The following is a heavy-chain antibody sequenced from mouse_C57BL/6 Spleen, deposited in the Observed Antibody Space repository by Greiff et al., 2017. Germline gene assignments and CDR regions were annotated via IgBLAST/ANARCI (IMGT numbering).Heavy chain of an antibody. D-gene: IGHD1-1*01. CDR1: GYTFTDYY. CDR3: ARNPYYGSSYPFDY. Sequence: EVQLQQSGPELVKPGASVKISCKASGYTFTDYYMNWVKQSHGKSLEWIGDINPNNGGTSYNQKFKGKATLTVDKSSSTAYMELRSLTSEDSAVYYCARNPYYGSSYPFDYWGQGTTLTVSS. CDR2: INPNNGGT. J-gene: IGHJ2*01. V-gene: IGHV1-26*01.